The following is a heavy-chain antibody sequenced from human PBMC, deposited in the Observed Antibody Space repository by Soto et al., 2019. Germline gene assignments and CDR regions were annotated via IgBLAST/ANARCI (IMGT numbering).Heavy chain of an antibody. V-gene: IGHV1-46*01. Sequence: QVQLVQSGAEVKRPGASVMVSCKASGYTFTSYFTHWVRQAPGQGLEWMGVINPSGGSTSYAEKFQGRVTMTRDTSTKTVYMELSSLRSEDTAVYSCARGALPSATAYGMDVWGQGTTVTVSS. CDR2: INPSGGST. J-gene: IGHJ6*02. D-gene: IGHD2-2*01. CDR3: ARGALPSATAYGMDV. CDR1: GYTFTSYF.